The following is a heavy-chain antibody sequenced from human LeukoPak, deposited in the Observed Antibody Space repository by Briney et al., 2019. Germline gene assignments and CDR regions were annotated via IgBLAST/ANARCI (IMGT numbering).Heavy chain of an antibody. V-gene: IGHV1-2*02. Sequence: ASVKVSCKASGYTFTGYYMHWVRQAPGQGLEWMGWINPNSGGTNYAQKFQGRVTMTRDTSISTAYMELSSLRSDDTAVYYCARAGSGYSGYERIWSQGTLVTVSS. CDR1: GYTFTGYY. CDR3: ARAGSGYSGYERI. CDR2: INPNSGGT. J-gene: IGHJ4*02. D-gene: IGHD5-12*01.